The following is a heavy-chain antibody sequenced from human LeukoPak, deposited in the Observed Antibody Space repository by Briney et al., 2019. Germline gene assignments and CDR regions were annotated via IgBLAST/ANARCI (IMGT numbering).Heavy chain of an antibody. D-gene: IGHD6-13*01. Sequence: ASVKVSCKASGYTFTSYAMNWVRQAPGQGLEWMGWINTNTGNPTYAQGFTGRFDFSLDTSVSTAYLQISSLKAEDTAVYYCARDRNSSSWYWAYYYYYGMDVWGQGTTVTVSS. V-gene: IGHV7-4-1*02. CDR2: INTNTGNP. CDR1: GYTFTSYA. CDR3: ARDRNSSSWYWAYYYYYGMDV. J-gene: IGHJ6*02.